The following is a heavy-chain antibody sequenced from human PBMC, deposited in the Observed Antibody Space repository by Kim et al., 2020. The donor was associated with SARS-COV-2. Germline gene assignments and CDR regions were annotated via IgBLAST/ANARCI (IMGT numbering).Heavy chain of an antibody. CDR3: ARVSHYYGSGSPGV. CDR2: INHSGST. Sequence: SQTLSLTCAVYGGSFSGYYWSWIRQPPGKGLEWIGEINHSGSTNYNPSLKSRVTISVDTSKNQFSLKLSSVTAADTAVYYCARVSHYYGSGSPGVWGQGTLVTVSS. V-gene: IGHV4-34*01. J-gene: IGHJ4*02. CDR1: GGSFSGYY. D-gene: IGHD3-10*01.